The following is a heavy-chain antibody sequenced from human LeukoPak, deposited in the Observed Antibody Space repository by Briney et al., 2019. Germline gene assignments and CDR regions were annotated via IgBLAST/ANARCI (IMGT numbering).Heavy chain of an antibody. V-gene: IGHV4-39*01. Sequence: SETLSLTCSVSGASIRRGDNWWGWVRQPPGKGLEWIGSLFYDGTTFYSTSLKSRVTMSVDTSKNQFSLSLNSVTATDTAVYYCARHTLVTAISTYNWFEPWGQGTLVTVSS. CDR1: GASIRRGDNW. J-gene: IGHJ5*02. CDR3: ARHTLVTAISTYNWFEP. D-gene: IGHD1-1*01. CDR2: LFYDGTT.